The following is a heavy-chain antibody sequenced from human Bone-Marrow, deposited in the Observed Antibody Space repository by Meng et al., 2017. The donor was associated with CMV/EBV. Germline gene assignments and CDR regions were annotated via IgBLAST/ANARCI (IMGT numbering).Heavy chain of an antibody. Sequence: ASVKVSCKASGYTFTGYYMHWVRQAPGQGLEWMGWINPNSGGTNYAQKFQGRVTMTRDTSISTAYMELSRLRSDDTDVYYCARDSSDYDFWSVPNGKSYYDSWGQGTLVTVSS. D-gene: IGHD3-3*01. V-gene: IGHV1-2*02. CDR3: ARDSSDYDFWSVPNGKSYYDS. J-gene: IGHJ4*02. CDR1: GYTFTGYY. CDR2: INPNSGGT.